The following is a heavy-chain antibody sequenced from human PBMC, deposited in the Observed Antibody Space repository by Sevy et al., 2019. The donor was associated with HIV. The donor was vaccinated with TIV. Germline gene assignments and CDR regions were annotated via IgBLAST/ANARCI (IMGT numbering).Heavy chain of an antibody. J-gene: IGHJ4*02. CDR2: IRSKANSYAT. CDR1: GFTFSGSA. CDR3: TRHCPTAEADY. V-gene: IGHV3-73*01. Sequence: GGYLRLSCAASGFTFSGSAMHWVRQASGKGLEWVGRIRSKANSYATAYAASVKGRFTISRDDSKNTAYLQMNSLKTEDTAVYYCTRHCPTAEADYWGQGTLVTVSS.